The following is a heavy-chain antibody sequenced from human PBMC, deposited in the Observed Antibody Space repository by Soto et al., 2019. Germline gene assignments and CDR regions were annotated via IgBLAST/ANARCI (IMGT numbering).Heavy chain of an antibody. D-gene: IGHD2-21*02. CDR1: GFTFSSYW. Sequence: PGGSLRLSCAASGFTFSSYWMHWVRQAPGKGLVWVSRIKSDGSSTNYADSAKGRFTISRDNSKNTLYLQMNSLRAEDTAVYYCAKDQWCGGDCYSLQSKNYYYGMDVWGQGTTVTVSS. V-gene: IGHV3-74*01. CDR3: AKDQWCGGDCYSLQSKNYYYGMDV. CDR2: IKSDGSST. J-gene: IGHJ6*02.